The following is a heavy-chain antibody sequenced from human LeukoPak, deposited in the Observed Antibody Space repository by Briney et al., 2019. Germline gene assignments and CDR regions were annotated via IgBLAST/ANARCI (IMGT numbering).Heavy chain of an antibody. D-gene: IGHD5-12*01. Sequence: GRSLRLSCAASGFTFSNYPISWVRQAPGKGLEWVAVISYDGSNKYYGDFVKGRFTISRDNSKNTLYLQMSSLRAEDTAVYYCAKDHPRRGYSGYDSGYWGQGTLVTVSS. V-gene: IGHV3-30-3*01. J-gene: IGHJ4*02. CDR3: AKDHPRRGYSGYDSGY. CDR1: GFTFSNYP. CDR2: ISYDGSNK.